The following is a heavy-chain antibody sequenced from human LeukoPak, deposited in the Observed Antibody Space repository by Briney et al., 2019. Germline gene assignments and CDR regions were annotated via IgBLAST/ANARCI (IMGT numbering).Heavy chain of an antibody. Sequence: PSETPSLTCTVSGGSISNYYWNWIRQPPGKGLEWIGYIYYSGSTNYNPSLKSRVTISVDTSKNQFSLKLSSVTAADTAVYYCARSFNYYYNYMDVWGKGSTVTVSS. CDR3: ARSFNYYYNYMDV. J-gene: IGHJ6*03. V-gene: IGHV4-59*01. CDR2: IYYSGST. CDR1: GGSISNYY. D-gene: IGHD2/OR15-2a*01.